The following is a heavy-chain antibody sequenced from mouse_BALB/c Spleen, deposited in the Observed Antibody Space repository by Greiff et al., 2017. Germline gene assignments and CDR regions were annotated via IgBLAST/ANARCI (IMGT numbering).Heavy chain of an antibody. CDR1: GFNIKDYY. V-gene: IGHV14-4*02. CDR3: NAAGGNYYAMDY. J-gene: IGHJ4*01. CDR2: IDPENGDT. D-gene: IGHD2-1*01. Sequence: EVQVVESGAELVRSGASVKLSCTASGFNIKDYYMHWVKQRPEQGLEWIGWIDPENGDTEYAPKVQGKATMTADTSSNTAYLQLSSLTSEDTAVYYYNAAGGNYYAMDYWGQGTSVTVSS.